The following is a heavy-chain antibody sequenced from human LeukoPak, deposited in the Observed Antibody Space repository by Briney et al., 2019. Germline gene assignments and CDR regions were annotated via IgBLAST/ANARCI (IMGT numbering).Heavy chain of an antibody. CDR3: ARMEVVPAASAPFDP. CDR2: IYPGDSDT. J-gene: IGHJ5*02. D-gene: IGHD2-2*01. Sequence: GESLKISCKGSGYSFTSYWIGWVRQMPGKGLEWMGIIYPGDSDTRYSPSFQGQVTISADKSISTAYLQWSSLKASDTAMYYCARMEVVPAASAPFDPWGQGTLVTVSS. V-gene: IGHV5-51*01. CDR1: GYSFTSYW.